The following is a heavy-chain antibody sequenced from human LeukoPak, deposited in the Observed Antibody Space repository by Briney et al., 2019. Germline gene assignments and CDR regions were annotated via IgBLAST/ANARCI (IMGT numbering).Heavy chain of an antibody. CDR2: ISGDVQTT. D-gene: IGHD3-3*01. V-gene: IGHV3-53*01. J-gene: IGHJ2*01. CDR3: AKDGYYSSANHFARLHFDL. CDR1: GFTVSSTY. Sequence: PGGSLRLSCAASGFTVSSTYMAWVRQTPGKGLEWLSVISGDVQTTTYASSVKGRFTISRDNSKNTLYLEMNSLRVEDTAIYYCAKDGYYSSANHFARLHFDLWGRGTWVTVSS.